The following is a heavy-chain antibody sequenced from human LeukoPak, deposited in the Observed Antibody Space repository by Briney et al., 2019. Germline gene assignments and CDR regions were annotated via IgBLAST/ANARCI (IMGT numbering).Heavy chain of an antibody. V-gene: IGHV3-11*01. D-gene: IGHD3-3*01. Sequence: PGGSLRLSCAASGFTFSDYYMSWIRQAPGKGLEWVSHISGSGSTIYYADSVKGRFTISKDNAKNSLYLQMNSLRAEHTAVYYCARAGTTFWSGNYFDYWGQGTLVTVSS. CDR1: GFTFSDYY. CDR2: ISGSGSTI. CDR3: ARAGTTFWSGNYFDY. J-gene: IGHJ4*02.